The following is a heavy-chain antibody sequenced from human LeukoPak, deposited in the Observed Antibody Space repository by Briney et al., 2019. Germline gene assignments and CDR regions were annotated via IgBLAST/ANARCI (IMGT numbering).Heavy chain of an antibody. CDR1: GGSFSGYY. V-gene: IGHV4-34*01. Sequence: PSETLSLTCAVYGGSFSGYYWSWIRQPPGKGLEWIGEINRSGSTNYNPSLKSRVTISVDTSKNQFSLKLSSVTAADTAVYYCARGTVVPAARFGGNWFDPWGQGTLVTVSS. J-gene: IGHJ5*02. CDR3: ARGTVVPAARFGGNWFDP. CDR2: INRSGST. D-gene: IGHD2-2*01.